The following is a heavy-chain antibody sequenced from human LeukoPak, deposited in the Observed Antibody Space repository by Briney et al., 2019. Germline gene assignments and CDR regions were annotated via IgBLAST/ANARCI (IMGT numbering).Heavy chain of an antibody. CDR3: AELGITMIGGV. V-gene: IGHV3-48*03. Sequence: TGGSLRLSCAASGLTFSSYEMNWARQAPGKGLEGVSYISSSGSTIYYADSAKGRFTISRDNAKNSLYLQMNSLIAEDTAVYYCAELGITMIGGVWGKGTTVTISS. CDR1: GLTFSSYE. D-gene: IGHD3-10*02. J-gene: IGHJ6*04. CDR2: ISSSGSTI.